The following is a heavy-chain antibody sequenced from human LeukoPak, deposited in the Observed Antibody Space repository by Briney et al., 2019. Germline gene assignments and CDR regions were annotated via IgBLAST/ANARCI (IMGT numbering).Heavy chain of an antibody. CDR2: ISGSGGST. D-gene: IGHD6-6*01. CDR3: AKQIAARRFPY. CDR1: GFTFSSYA. Sequence: GGSLRLSCAASGFTFSSYAVSWVRQAPGKGLEWVSAISGSGGSTYYADSVKGRFTISRDNSKNTLYLQMNSLRAEDTAVYYCAKQIAARRFPYGGQGPLATVSS. J-gene: IGHJ4*02. V-gene: IGHV3-23*01.